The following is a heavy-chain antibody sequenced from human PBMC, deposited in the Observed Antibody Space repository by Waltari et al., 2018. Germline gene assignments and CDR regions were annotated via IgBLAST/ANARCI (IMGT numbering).Heavy chain of an antibody. J-gene: IGHJ4*02. CDR2: SYHSGST. V-gene: IGHV4-4*02. CDR3: ARGKVDYGGHSFDY. CDR1: GGSISSSNW. D-gene: IGHD4-17*01. Sequence: QVQLQESGPGLVKPSGTLSLTCAVSGGSISSSNWWSWVRQPPGKGLEWIGESYHSGSTNSNPSLKRRVTISVDKSKNQFSLKLSSVTAADTAVYYCARGKVDYGGHSFDYWGQGTLVTVSS.